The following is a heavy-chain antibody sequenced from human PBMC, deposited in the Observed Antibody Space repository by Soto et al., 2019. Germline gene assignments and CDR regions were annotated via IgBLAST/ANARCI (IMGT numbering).Heavy chain of an antibody. CDR3: AKDTDSSGWYLFYY. CDR2: ISGSGGST. CDR1: GFTFSSYA. J-gene: IGHJ4*02. V-gene: IGHV3-23*01. Sequence: PGGSLRLSCAASGFTFSSYAMSLVRQAPGKGLEWVSAISGSGGSTYYADSVKGRFTISRGNSKNTLYLQMNSLRAEDTAVYYCAKDTDSSGWYLFYYWGQGTLVNVSS. D-gene: IGHD6-19*01.